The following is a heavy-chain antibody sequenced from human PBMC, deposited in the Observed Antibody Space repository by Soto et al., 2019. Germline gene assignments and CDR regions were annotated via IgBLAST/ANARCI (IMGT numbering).Heavy chain of an antibody. V-gene: IGHV1-18*01. CDR3: ARDSSSWDRANWFDP. CDR1: GYTFTSYG. Sequence: QVQLVQSGAEVKKPGASVKVSCKASGYTFTSYGISWVRQAPGQGLEWMGWSSAYNGNTNYAQKLQGRVTMTTDTSTSTAYMELRSLRSDDTAVYYCARDSSSWDRANWFDPWGQGTLVTVSS. J-gene: IGHJ5*02. D-gene: IGHD6-13*01. CDR2: SSAYNGNT.